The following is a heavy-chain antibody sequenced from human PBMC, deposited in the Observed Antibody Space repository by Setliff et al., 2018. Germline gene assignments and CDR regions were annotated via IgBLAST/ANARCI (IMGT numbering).Heavy chain of an antibody. CDR2: VYSNVGT. D-gene: IGHD1-26*01. Sequence: TLSLTCPVSGGSINNYYWSWIRQPAGKGLEWIGRVYSNVGTNFNPSLKSRVTMSVDASKNQISLKLMSVTAADTAVYYCASRNSDGGPEYLQHWGQGALVTVSS. CDR1: GGSINNYY. CDR3: ASRNSDGGPEYLQH. J-gene: IGHJ1*01. V-gene: IGHV4-4*07.